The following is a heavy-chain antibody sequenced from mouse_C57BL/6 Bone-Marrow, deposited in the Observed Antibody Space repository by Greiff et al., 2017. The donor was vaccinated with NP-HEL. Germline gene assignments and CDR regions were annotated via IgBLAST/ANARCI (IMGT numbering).Heavy chain of an antibody. Sequence: EVNVVESGGGLVQPGESLKLSCESNEYEFPSHDMSWVRKTPEKRLELVAAINSDGGSTYYPDTMERRFIISRDNTKKTLYLQMSSLRSEDTAVYYCARQAVADYAMDYWGQGTSVTVSS. J-gene: IGHJ4*01. CDR3: ARQAVADYAMDY. D-gene: IGHD1-1*01. CDR2: INSDGGST. CDR1: EYEFPSHD. V-gene: IGHV5-2*01.